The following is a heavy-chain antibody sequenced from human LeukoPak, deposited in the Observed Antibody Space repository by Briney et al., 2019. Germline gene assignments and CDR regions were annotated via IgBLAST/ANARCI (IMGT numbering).Heavy chain of an antibody. J-gene: IGHJ4*02. CDR3: ARHGNVVVVPAAKGFDY. Sequence: PSETLSLTCTVSGGSFSSSNYFWVWIRQPPGKGQEWIGSIYYSGNSYYNPSLKSRVTISVDTSKNHFSLKLRSVMAADTAVYYCARHGNVVVVPAAKGFDYWGQGTQVTVSS. CDR1: GGSFSSSNYF. V-gene: IGHV4-39*01. CDR2: IYYSGNS. D-gene: IGHD2-2*01.